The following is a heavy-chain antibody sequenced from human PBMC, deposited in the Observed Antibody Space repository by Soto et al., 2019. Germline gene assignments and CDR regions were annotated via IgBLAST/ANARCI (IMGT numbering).Heavy chain of an antibody. J-gene: IGHJ6*02. V-gene: IGHV3-30-3*01. CDR3: ARARTAARRVGNYYGMDV. CDR2: ISYDGSNK. CDR1: GFTFSSYA. D-gene: IGHD6-6*01. Sequence: GGSLRLSCAASGFTFSSYAMHWVRQAPGKGLEWVAVISYDGSNKYYADSVKGRFTISRDNSKNTLYLQMNSLRAEDTAVYYCARARTAARRVGNYYGMDVWGQGTTVTVSS.